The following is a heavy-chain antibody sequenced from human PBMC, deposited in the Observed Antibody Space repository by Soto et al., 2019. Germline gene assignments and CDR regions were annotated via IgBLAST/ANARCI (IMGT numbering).Heavy chain of an antibody. CDR3: APRNLYPGIDWFDP. D-gene: IGHD2-8*01. CDR1: GFNLRDFA. V-gene: IGHV3-23*05. Sequence: GGSLRLSCAASGFNLRDFAMSWVRQAPGEGLQWVSTTYTPTNIFYADSVQGRFTISRDHSRNTVYLQMDSLRNDDTAVYYCAPRNLYPGIDWFDPWGQGTLVTVSS. J-gene: IGHJ5*02. CDR2: TYTPTNI.